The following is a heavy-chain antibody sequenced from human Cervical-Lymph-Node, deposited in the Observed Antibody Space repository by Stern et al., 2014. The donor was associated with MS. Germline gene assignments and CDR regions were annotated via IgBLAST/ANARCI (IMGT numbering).Heavy chain of an antibody. J-gene: IGHJ4*02. Sequence: QLQLQESGPRLVKPSQTLSLTCTVSGGSISSGNYYWSWIRQHPGKGLEWIGSIYHSGSTYYTPPLKGRVTTSIDTSKNQFSLKLSSVTAADTAVYYCARGSREVLLPRFYFDYWGQGTLVTVSS. CDR1: GGSISSGNYY. V-gene: IGHV4-31*03. D-gene: IGHD3-3*01. CDR3: ARGSREVLLPRFYFDY. CDR2: IYHSGST.